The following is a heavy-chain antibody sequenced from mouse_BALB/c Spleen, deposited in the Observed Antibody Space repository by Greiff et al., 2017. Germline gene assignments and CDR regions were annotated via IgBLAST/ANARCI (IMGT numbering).Heavy chain of an antibody. D-gene: IGHD1-1*01. J-gene: IGHJ3*01. V-gene: IGHV14-3*02. CDR3: ASYYCGSRWFAY. CDR1: GFNIKDTY. Sequence: VQLKESGAELVKPGASVKLSCTASGFNIKDTYMHWVKQRPEQGLEWIGRIDPANGNTKYDPKFQGKATITADTSSNTAYLQLSSLTSEDTAVYYCASYYCGSRWFAYWGQGTLVTVSA. CDR2: IDPANGNT.